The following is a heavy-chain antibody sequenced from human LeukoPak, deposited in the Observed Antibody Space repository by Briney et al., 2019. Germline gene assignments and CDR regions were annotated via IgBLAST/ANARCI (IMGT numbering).Heavy chain of an antibody. J-gene: IGHJ6*02. D-gene: IGHD6-6*01. CDR3: VRRSIATNYGMDV. Sequence: GGSLRLSCADSGFTFSSSWMTWVRQAPGKGLEWVANIKQDGSEKYYVDSVKGRFTISRDNAKNSLYLQMNSLRAEDTAVYYCVRRSIATNYGMDVWGQGTTVTVSS. CDR1: GFTFSSSW. V-gene: IGHV3-7*01. CDR2: IKQDGSEK.